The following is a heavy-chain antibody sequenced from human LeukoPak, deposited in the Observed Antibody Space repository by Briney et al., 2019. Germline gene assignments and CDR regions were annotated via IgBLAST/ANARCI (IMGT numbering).Heavy chain of an antibody. CDR3: ARVPTTAGYFAY. CDR2: INWNGCST. D-gene: IGHD4-11*01. CDR1: GFTFDDYG. Sequence: GGSLRLSCAASGFTFDDYGMSWVRQAPGKGLEGVSGINWNGCSTGYADSVKGRFTISRDNAKNSLNVHMKSMSAEDTAVFYCARVPTTAGYFAYWGAGALVTASP. V-gene: IGHV3-20*04. J-gene: IGHJ4*02.